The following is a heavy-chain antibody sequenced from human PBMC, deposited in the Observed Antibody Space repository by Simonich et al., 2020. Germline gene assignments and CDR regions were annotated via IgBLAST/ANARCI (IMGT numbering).Heavy chain of an antibody. CDR3: ARVGYSNYYYYGMDV. D-gene: IGHD6-13*01. CDR1: GYSISSGYY. V-gene: IGHV4-38-2*01. J-gene: IGHJ6*02. Sequence: QVQLQESGPGLVKPSETLSLTCAVSGYSISSGYYWGWIRQPPGKGLEWIGSIYNRGSTYYNPSLKSRVTISVDTSKNQCSLKLSSVTAADTAVYYCARVGYSNYYYYGMDVWGQGTTVTVSS. CDR2: IYNRGST.